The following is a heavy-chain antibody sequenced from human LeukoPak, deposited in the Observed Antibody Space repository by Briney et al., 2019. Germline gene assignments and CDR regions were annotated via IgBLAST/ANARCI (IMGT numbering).Heavy chain of an antibody. CDR1: GFTFSSYG. Sequence: GGSLRLSCVASGFTFSSYGMSWVRQAPGKGLEWVGFIASETYGGTAEYAASVKGRFTISRDDSKSIAYLQMNSLKTEDTAVYYCTRDQTPYYWGQGTLVTVSS. CDR2: IASETYGGTA. J-gene: IGHJ4*02. V-gene: IGHV3-49*04. CDR3: TRDQTPYY.